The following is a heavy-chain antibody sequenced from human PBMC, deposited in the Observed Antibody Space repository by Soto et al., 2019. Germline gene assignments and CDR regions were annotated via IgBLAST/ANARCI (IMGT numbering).Heavy chain of an antibody. J-gene: IGHJ4*02. CDR2: IYYSGST. Sequence: QVQLQESGPGLVKPSETLSLTCTVSAGSISSYYWSWIRLPPGKGLEWIGYIYYSGSTNYNPSLKSRVTISVDTSKNQSSLKLSSVTAADTAVYYCARRWGGTLDYWGQGTLVTVSS. V-gene: IGHV4-59*01. CDR3: ARRWGGTLDY. CDR1: AGSISSYY. D-gene: IGHD2-21*01.